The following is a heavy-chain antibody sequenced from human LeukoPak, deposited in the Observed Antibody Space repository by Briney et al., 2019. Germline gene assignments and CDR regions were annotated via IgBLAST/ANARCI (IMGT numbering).Heavy chain of an antibody. CDR1: GYTFTSYG. J-gene: IGHJ3*02. CDR3: ARVGLRYPGGGPHDAFDI. CDR2: ISAYNGNT. Sequence: ASVKVSCKASGYTFTSYGISWVRQAPGQGLEWMGWISAYNGNTNYAQKLQGRVTMTTDTSTSTAYMELSRLRSDDTAVYYCARVGLRYPGGGPHDAFDIWGQGTMVTVSS. D-gene: IGHD3-9*01. V-gene: IGHV1-18*01.